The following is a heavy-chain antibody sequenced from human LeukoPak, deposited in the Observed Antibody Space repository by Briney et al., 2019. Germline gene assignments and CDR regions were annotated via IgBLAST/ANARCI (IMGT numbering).Heavy chain of an antibody. V-gene: IGHV3-21*01. Sequence: GGSLRLSCAASGLTFSSYSMKWVRQAPGEGLEWVSSISSSSRYIYYADSVKGRFTISRDNGKNSLYLQMNSLRAEDTAVYYCARDRDMWGQGTLVTVSS. CDR3: ARDRDM. J-gene: IGHJ4*02. CDR2: ISSSSRYI. CDR1: GLTFSSYS. D-gene: IGHD5-24*01.